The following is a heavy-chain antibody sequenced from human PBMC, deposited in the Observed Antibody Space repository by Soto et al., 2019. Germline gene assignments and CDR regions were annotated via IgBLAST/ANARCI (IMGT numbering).Heavy chain of an antibody. J-gene: IGHJ1*01. D-gene: IGHD3-9*01. CDR1: GFTFSSYA. CDR2: ISGSGGST. Sequence: EVQLLESGGGLVQPGGSLRLSCAASGFTFSSYAMSWVRQAPGKGLEWVSAISGSGGSTYYADSVKGRFTISRDNSKNTLYLQMNSLRADDTAVYYCASQRYCDWLPTCGDFQHWGQGTLVTVSS. CDR3: ASQRYCDWLPTCGDFQH. V-gene: IGHV3-23*01.